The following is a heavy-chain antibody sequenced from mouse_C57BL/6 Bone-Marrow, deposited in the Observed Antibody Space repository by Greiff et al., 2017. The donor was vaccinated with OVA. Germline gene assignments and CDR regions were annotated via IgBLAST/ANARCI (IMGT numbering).Heavy chain of an antibody. Sequence: EVHLVESGGGLVKPGGSLKLSCAASGFTFSSYAMSWVRQTPEKRLEWVATICDGGSYTYYPDNVKGRFTISRDNAKNNLYLQMSHLKSEDTAMYYCARDRWAYWGQGTTLTVSS. CDR1: GFTFSSYA. CDR2: ICDGGSYT. CDR3: ARDRWAY. D-gene: IGHD3-1*01. J-gene: IGHJ2*01. V-gene: IGHV5-4*01.